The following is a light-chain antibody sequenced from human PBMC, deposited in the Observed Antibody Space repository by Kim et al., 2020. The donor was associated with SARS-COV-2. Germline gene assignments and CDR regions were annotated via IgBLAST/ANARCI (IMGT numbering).Light chain of an antibody. V-gene: IGLV2-14*03. CDR3: SSYTGSTPYV. Sequence: SPGQSITISCTGTSSDVGGYDYVSWYQQHPGKAPKLMIYDVSNRPSGVSNRFSGSKSGNTASLTISGLQAEDEADYYCSSYTGSTPYVFGTGTKVTV. CDR1: SSDVGGYDY. J-gene: IGLJ1*01. CDR2: DVS.